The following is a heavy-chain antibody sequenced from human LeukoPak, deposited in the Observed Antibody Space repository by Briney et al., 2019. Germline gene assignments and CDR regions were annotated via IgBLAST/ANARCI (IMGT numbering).Heavy chain of an antibody. CDR3: ARDPARVEYYFHY. J-gene: IGHJ4*02. CDR1: GGSISSYY. CDR2: IYYRGST. Sequence: SETLSLTCTGSGGSISSYYWSWIRQPPGKGLEWVGDIYYRGSTNYNPSLKSQLTISVDTPKNQFSLKLSSVTAADTAVYYCARDPARVEYYFHYWGQGTLVTVSS. V-gene: IGHV4-59*01.